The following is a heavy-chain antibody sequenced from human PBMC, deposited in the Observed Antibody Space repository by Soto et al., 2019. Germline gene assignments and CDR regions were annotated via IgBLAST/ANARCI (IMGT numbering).Heavy chain of an antibody. V-gene: IGHV3-23*01. CDR1: GFTFSSYA. Sequence: PGGSLRLSCAASGFTFSSYAMSWVRQAPGKGLEWVSAISGSGGSTYYADSVKGRFTISRDNSKNTLYLQMNSLRAEDTAVYYCAPLSSRVGATTPFDYWGQGTLVTVSS. CDR3: APLSSRVGATTPFDY. J-gene: IGHJ4*02. D-gene: IGHD1-26*01. CDR2: ISGSGGST.